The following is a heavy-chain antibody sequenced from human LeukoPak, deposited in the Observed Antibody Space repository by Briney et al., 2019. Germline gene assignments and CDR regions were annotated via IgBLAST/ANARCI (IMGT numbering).Heavy chain of an antibody. CDR3: ARDCSGGSCYGAFDI. D-gene: IGHD2-15*01. CDR1: GASIRSGDYY. J-gene: IGHJ3*02. V-gene: IGHV4-30-4*01. CDR2: IYDSGST. Sequence: SQTLSLTCTVSGASIRSGDYYWSWIRQPPGKGLEWIGYIYDSGSTYYNPSLKSRITISVDTSENRFSLKLSSVTATDTAVYYCARDCSGGSCYGAFDIWGQGTMVTVSS.